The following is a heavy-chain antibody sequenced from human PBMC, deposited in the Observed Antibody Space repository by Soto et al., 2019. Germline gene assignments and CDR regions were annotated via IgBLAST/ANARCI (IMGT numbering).Heavy chain of an antibody. CDR1: GGSISSGCDS. CDR2: MYHSGST. V-gene: IGHV4-30-2*01. D-gene: IGHD2-2*01. CDR3: ARVPDY. Sequence: SETLSLTCAVSGGSISSGCDSWSWIRQPPGKGLEWIGYMYHSGSTYYNPSLKSRVTISIDRSKNQFSLKLSSVTAADTAVYYWARVPDYWGQGFLVTVSS. J-gene: IGHJ4*02.